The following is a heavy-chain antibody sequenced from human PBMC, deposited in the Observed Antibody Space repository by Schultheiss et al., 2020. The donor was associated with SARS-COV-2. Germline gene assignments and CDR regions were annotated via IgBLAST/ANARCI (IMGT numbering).Heavy chain of an antibody. Sequence: SLLLSCEASGFIFSTNGMTWVRQPPGKGLEWVSTIFDDGESTHYADSVKGRFGISRDNSKNTVYLQMNSLRAEDTAVYYCTGYNWASPFDYWGQGALVTVSS. D-gene: IGHD1-20*01. CDR3: TGYNWASPFDY. CDR1: GFIFSTNG. J-gene: IGHJ4*02. V-gene: IGHV3-23*01. CDR2: IFDDGEST.